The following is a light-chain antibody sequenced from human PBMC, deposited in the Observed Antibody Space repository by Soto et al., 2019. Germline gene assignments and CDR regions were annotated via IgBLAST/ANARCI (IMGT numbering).Light chain of an antibody. Sequence: EIVMTQSPATLSVSPGETATLSCKTSQSVDSLLAWYQQKPGQAPRLLIYNAFNRATGIPDRFSGSGSGTDFTLTISRLEPEDFAVYYCQQYGSSPGTFGGGTKVDIK. CDR2: NAF. CDR3: QQYGSSPGT. CDR1: QSVDSL. V-gene: IGKV3-20*01. J-gene: IGKJ4*01.